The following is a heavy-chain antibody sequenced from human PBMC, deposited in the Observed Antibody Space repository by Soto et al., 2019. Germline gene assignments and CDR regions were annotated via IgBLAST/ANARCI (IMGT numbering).Heavy chain of an antibody. J-gene: IGHJ4*02. V-gene: IGHV4-59*08. CDR3: ARLNAVTGYFDS. CDR2: IYYSGST. D-gene: IGHD6-19*01. Sequence: SETLSLTCTVSGGSISSYYWSWIRQPPGKGLEWIGYIYYSGSTNYNPSLKSRVTISVDTSKNQFSLRLSSVTAADTAVYYCARLNAVTGYFDSWGQGTLVTVSS. CDR1: GGSISSYY.